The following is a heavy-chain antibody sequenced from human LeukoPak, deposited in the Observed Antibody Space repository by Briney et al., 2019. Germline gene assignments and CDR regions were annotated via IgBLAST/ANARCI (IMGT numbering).Heavy chain of an antibody. J-gene: IGHJ4*02. V-gene: IGHV3-23*01. CDR3: ARHPPPDIVVVPAAIGNY. CDR1: GFTFSSYA. D-gene: IGHD2-2*02. Sequence: GGSLRLSCAASGFTFSSYAMSWVRQAPGKGLEWVSAISGSGGSTYYADSVKGRFTISRDNSKNTLYLQMNSLRAEDTAVYYCARHPPPDIVVVPAAIGNYWGQGTLVTVSS. CDR2: ISGSGGST.